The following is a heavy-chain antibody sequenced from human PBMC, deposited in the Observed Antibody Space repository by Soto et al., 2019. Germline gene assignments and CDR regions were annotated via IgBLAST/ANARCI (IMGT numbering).Heavy chain of an antibody. CDR3: ARGGYGVDDYVPYLQH. V-gene: IGHV1-46*03. CDR1: GYTFTRHH. D-gene: IGHD3-16*01. J-gene: IGHJ1*01. CDR2: INPSGGST. Sequence: QVQLVQSGAEVKKPGASVKVSCKASGYTFTRHHVHWVRQAPGQGLEWMGIINPSGGSTRYAQKFQGRVTVTRDTSTSTVYMELSSLRSEDTAVYYCARGGYGVDDYVPYLQHWSQGTLVTVSS.